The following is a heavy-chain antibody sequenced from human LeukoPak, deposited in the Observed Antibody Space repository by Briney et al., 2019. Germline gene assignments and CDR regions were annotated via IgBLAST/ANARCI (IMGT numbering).Heavy chain of an antibody. Sequence: GGSLRLSCAASGFTFSSYSMNWVRQAPGKGLEWVSSISSSSSYIYYADSVKGRFTISRDNAKNSLYLQMNSLRAEDTAVYYCAKAPGPSGGSPRFDPWGQGTLVTVSS. CDR3: AKAPGPSGGSPRFDP. CDR1: GFTFSSYS. CDR2: ISSSSSYI. J-gene: IGHJ5*02. D-gene: IGHD1-26*01. V-gene: IGHV3-21*01.